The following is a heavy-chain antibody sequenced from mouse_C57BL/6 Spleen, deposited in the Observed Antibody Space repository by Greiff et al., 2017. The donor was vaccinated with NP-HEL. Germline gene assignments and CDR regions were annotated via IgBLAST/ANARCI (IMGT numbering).Heavy chain of an antibody. Sequence: QVHVKQSGPELVKPGASVKISCKASGYAFSSSWMNWVKQRPGKGLEWIGRIYPGDGDTNYNGKFTGKATLTADKSSITAYMQLSSLTSEDSAVYFCSIRITTVVAAPDYWGQGTTLTVSS. CDR1: GYAFSSSW. D-gene: IGHD1-1*01. CDR3: SIRITTVVAAPDY. V-gene: IGHV1-82*01. J-gene: IGHJ2*01. CDR2: IYPGDGDT.